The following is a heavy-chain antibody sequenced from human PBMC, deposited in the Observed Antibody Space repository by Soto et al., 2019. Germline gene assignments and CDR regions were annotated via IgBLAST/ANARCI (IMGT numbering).Heavy chain of an antibody. CDR2: INHSGST. V-gene: IGHV4-34*01. CDR1: GGSFSGYY. CDR3: ARGRTGKDY. Sequence: KTSETLSLTCAVYGGSFSGYYWSWIRQPPGKGLEWIGEINHSGSTNYNPSLKSRVTISVDTSKNQFSLKLSSVTAADTAVYYCARGRTGKDYWGQGTLVTVSS. J-gene: IGHJ4*02.